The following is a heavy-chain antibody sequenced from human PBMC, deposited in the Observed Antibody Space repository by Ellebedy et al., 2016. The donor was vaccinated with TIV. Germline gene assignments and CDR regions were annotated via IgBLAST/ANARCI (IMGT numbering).Heavy chain of an antibody. Sequence: MPSETLSLTCTVSGDSISSSNCWTWVRQPPGKGLEWIGDIYHSGSTNYNPSFKRRVSMSVDKSKNQFSLKLSSVIAADTAVYYRAKTGRGGSPGMDVWGQGTTVTVSS. D-gene: IGHD1-14*01. CDR1: GDSISSSNC. CDR3: AKTGRGGSPGMDV. J-gene: IGHJ6*02. V-gene: IGHV4-4*02. CDR2: IYHSGST.